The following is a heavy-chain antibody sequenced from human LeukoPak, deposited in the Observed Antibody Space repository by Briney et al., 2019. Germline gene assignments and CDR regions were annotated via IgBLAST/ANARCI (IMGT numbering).Heavy chain of an antibody. CDR3: ARSRWLGGWYDY. V-gene: IGHV3-7*01. Sequence: PGGSLRLSCAASGFTFSSHWMSWVRQAPGKGLEWVANIKQDGSEQYYVDSVKGRFTISRDNAKHSLSLQMNSLRAEDTAVYYCARSRWLGGWYDYWGQGTLVTVSS. CDR2: IKQDGSEQ. D-gene: IGHD6-19*01. CDR1: GFTFSSHW. J-gene: IGHJ4*02.